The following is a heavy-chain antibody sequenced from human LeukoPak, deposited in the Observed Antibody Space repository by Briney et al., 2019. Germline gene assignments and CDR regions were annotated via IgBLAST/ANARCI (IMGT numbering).Heavy chain of an antibody. V-gene: IGHV4-59*08. CDR1: GGSISNYY. CDR3: ARPVAAKPKYCFDY. D-gene: IGHD6-19*01. CDR2: VYYSGST. Sequence: SETLFLTCTASGGSISNYYWTWIRQSPGKGLEWIWFVYYSGSTNYNPSLKSRGTISLDTSKNHFSLKLSTVTAAATAVYYCARPVAAKPKYCFDYWGQGILVTVSS. J-gene: IGHJ4*02.